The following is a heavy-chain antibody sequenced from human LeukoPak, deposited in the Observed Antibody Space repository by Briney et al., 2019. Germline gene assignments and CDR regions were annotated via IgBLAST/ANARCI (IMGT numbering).Heavy chain of an antibody. CDR1: GFTFSTYS. CDR2: ISSSSVYI. D-gene: IGHD2-2*01. J-gene: IGHJ4*02. Sequence: PGGSLRLSCAASGFTFSTYSMTWVRQSPGRGLEWVSSISSSSVYIYYADSVKGRFIISRDNAKTSLYLQMTSLRAEDTAVYYCATPYRILPAASLDYWGQGALVTVSS. CDR3: ATPYRILPAASLDY. V-gene: IGHV3-21*01.